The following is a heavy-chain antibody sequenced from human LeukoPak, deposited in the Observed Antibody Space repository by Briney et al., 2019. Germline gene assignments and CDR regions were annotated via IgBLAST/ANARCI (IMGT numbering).Heavy chain of an antibody. J-gene: IGHJ5*02. CDR1: GFTFSSYS. CDR3: ARARGSGTPNWFDP. D-gene: IGHD3-10*01. CDR2: ISSSSSTI. V-gene: IGHV3-48*01. Sequence: GGSLRLSCAASGFTFSSYSMNWVRQAPGKGLEWVSYISSSSSTIYYADSVKGRFTISRDNAKNSLYLQMNSLRAEDTAVYYCARARGSGTPNWFDPWGQGTLVTVSS.